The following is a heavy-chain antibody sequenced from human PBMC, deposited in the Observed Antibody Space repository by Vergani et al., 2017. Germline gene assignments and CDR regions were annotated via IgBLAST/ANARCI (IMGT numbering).Heavy chain of an antibody. V-gene: IGHV1-69*12. Sequence: QVQLVQSGAEVKRPGSSVKVSCKASGGTFSNFAINWVRQAPGRGLEWMGASIPIFGETYYGQKFQGRVTITADEATATAYLALNSLRSDDTAVYYCARGGWYGSGWYYFDFWCQGTLVTVSS. J-gene: IGHJ4*02. CDR3: ARGGWYGSGWYYFDF. D-gene: IGHD6-19*01. CDR2: SIPIFGET. CDR1: GGTFSNFA.